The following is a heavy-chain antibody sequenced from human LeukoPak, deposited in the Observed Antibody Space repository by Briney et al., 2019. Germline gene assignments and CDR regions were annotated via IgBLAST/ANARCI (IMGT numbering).Heavy chain of an antibody. CDR1: GGSISSGSYY. J-gene: IGHJ6*03. Sequence: PSETLSLTCTVSGGSISSGSYYWSWIRQPAGKGLEWIGRIYTSGSTNYNPSLKSRVTISVDTSKNQFSLKLSSVTAADTAVYYCARAIVVAANYYYSMDVWGKGTTVTVSS. D-gene: IGHD6-19*01. CDR2: IYTSGST. CDR3: ARAIVVAANYYYSMDV. V-gene: IGHV4-61*02.